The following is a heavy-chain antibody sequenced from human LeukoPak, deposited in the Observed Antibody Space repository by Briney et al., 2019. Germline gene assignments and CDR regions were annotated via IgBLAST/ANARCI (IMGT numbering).Heavy chain of an antibody. CDR1: GFAVSSNY. CDR3: ARDRGSGLSFDY. V-gene: IGHV3-66*01. Sequence: PGGSLRLSCAASGFAVSSNYLTWVRQAPGKGLEWVSVIYSGGGTYYADPVKGRFTISRDNSKNTLYLQMNTLRAEDTAVYYCARDRGSGLSFDYWGQGTLVTVSS. J-gene: IGHJ4*02. D-gene: IGHD6-19*01. CDR2: IYSGGGT.